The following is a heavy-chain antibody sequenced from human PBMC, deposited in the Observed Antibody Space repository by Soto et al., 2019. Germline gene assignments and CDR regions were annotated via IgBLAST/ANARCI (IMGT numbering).Heavy chain of an antibody. CDR1: GVSITPYF. V-gene: IGHV4-4*07. D-gene: IGHD3-9*01. Sequence: SETLSLTCTVSGVSITPYFWSWIRQPAGEAPEWLGHIYASGRTTYNPSLKSRVTMFVSQTQVSLRLTSVTAADTAVYYCARHFDVDPSLDHYYFDLWGRGALVTVSS. J-gene: IGHJ2*01. CDR2: IYASGRT. CDR3: ARHFDVDPSLDHYYFDL.